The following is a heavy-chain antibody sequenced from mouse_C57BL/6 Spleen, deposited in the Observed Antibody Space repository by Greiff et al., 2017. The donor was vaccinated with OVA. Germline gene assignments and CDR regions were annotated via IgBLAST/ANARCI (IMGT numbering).Heavy chain of an antibody. V-gene: IGHV5-16*01. D-gene: IGHD2-12*01. Sequence: EVKLVESEGGLVQPGSSMKLSCTASGFTFSDYYMAWVRQVPEKGLEWVANINYDGSSTYYLDSLKSRFIISRDNAKNILYLQMSSLKSEDTATYYCAREGYYKDWYFDVWGTGTTVTVSS. CDR3: AREGYYKDWYFDV. CDR1: GFTFSDYY. CDR2: INYDGSST. J-gene: IGHJ1*03.